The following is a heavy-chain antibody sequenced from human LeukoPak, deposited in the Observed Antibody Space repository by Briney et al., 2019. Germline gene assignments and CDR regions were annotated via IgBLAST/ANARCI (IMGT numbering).Heavy chain of an antibody. V-gene: IGHV3-74*01. Sequence: PGGSLRLSCAASGFTFSSYWMDWVRQAPGKGLVWVSGINSDGRMTRYAESVKGRFTISRDNAKNTLYLQMNSLRAEDTSVYYCERVESTDSPHAFYIWGQGGMFTVSS. CDR3: ERVESTDSPHAFYI. CDR2: INSDGRMT. D-gene: IGHD2-21*02. J-gene: IGHJ3*02. CDR1: GFTFSSYW.